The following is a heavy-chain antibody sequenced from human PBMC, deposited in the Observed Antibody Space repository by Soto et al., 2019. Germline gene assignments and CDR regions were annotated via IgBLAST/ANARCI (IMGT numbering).Heavy chain of an antibody. CDR3: ARDITGPLLNYYYGMDV. CDR1: GYTFTGYY. J-gene: IGHJ6*02. D-gene: IGHD1-20*01. Sequence: GASVKVSCKASGYTFTGYYMHWVRQAPGQGLEWMGWINPNSGGTNYAQKFQGRVTMTRDTSISTAYMELSRLRSDDTAVYYCARDITGPLLNYYYGMDVWGQGTTVTAP. V-gene: IGHV1-2*02. CDR2: INPNSGGT.